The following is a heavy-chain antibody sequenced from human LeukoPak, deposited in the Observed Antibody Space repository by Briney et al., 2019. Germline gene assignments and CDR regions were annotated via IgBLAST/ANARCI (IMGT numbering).Heavy chain of an antibody. Sequence: GGSLRLSCAASGFTFSSYSMNWVRQAPGKGLEWVSCISSRSTYTYYADSVKGRFTSSRDNAENSLYLQMNSLRAEDTAVYYCAKGYHDSGGSWTPSDYWGQGTLVTVSS. D-gene: IGHD3-22*01. CDR2: ISSRSTYT. V-gene: IGHV3-21*01. CDR3: AKGYHDSGGSWTPSDY. J-gene: IGHJ4*02. CDR1: GFTFSSYS.